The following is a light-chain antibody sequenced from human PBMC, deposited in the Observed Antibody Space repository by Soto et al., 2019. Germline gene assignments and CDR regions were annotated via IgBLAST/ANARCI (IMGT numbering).Light chain of an antibody. Sequence: QSVLTQPASVSGSPGQSIAISCTGTSSDIGAYDHVSWYQHHPGKAPKLIISEVNNRPSGVSTRFSGSKSDCTASLTISGLQAEDKADYYCCSYTNSDTRVFGTGTKVTVL. J-gene: IGLJ1*01. CDR1: SSDIGAYDH. V-gene: IGLV2-14*01. CDR3: CSYTNSDTRV. CDR2: EVN.